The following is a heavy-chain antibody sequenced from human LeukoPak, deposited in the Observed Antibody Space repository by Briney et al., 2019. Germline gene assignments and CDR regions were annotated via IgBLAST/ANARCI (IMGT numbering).Heavy chain of an antibody. D-gene: IGHD3-3*01. V-gene: IGHV1-69*06. CDR3: ARAARTLFGVFIIAAFDI. CDR1: GGAFSSYA. J-gene: IGHJ3*02. CDR2: IIPIFGTA. Sequence: SVKVSCKASGGAFSSYAISCVRQAPGQGLEWMGGIIPIFGTANYAQKFQGRVTITADTSTNTAYMELGSLRSEDAAVYYCARAARTLFGVFIIAAFDIWGQGTMVTVSS.